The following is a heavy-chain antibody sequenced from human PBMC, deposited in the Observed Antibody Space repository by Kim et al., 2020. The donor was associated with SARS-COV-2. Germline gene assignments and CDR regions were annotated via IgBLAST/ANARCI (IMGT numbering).Heavy chain of an antibody. D-gene: IGHD4-17*01. J-gene: IGHJ5*02. Sequence: ASVKVSCKASGYTFTGYSIHWVRQAPGQGLEYMGRIDPSSGDTNFAQKFQGRVTMTRDTSISTVYMDLSGLKSDDTAVYYCGRDVTPVTPSNWFDPWGQG. CDR3: GRDVTPVTPSNWFDP. CDR1: GYTFTGYS. CDR2: IDPSSGDT. V-gene: IGHV1-2*06.